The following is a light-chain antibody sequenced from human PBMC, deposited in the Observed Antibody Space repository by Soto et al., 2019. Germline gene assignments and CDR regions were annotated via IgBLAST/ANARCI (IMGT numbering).Light chain of an antibody. Sequence: DIQMTQSPSTLSASVGDRVTITCRASKSISSWLAWYQQKPGKAPNLLIYDASSLESGVPSRFSGSGSGTEFTLTISSLQPDDFATYYCQQYNSYSRTFGQGTKVEIK. V-gene: IGKV1-5*01. J-gene: IGKJ1*01. CDR2: DAS. CDR1: KSISSW. CDR3: QQYNSYSRT.